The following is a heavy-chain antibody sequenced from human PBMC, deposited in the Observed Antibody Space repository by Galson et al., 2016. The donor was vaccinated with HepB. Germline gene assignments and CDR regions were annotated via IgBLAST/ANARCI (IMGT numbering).Heavy chain of an antibody. CDR3: ARGGGIVEWLPLDY. D-gene: IGHD1-26*01. CDR1: GFTNDY. J-gene: IGHJ4*02. V-gene: IGHV1-46*01. Sequence: SVKVSCKASGFTNDYIHWVRQAPGQGPEWMGIINPNGDTTTYAQKFQGRVSMTRDTSTSTVYMELSSLRSEDTAVYYCARGGGIVEWLPLDYWGQGTLVTVSS. CDR2: INPNGDTT.